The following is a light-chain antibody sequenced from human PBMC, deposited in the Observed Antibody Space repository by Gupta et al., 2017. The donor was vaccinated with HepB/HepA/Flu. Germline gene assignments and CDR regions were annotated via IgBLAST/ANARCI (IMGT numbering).Light chain of an antibody. CDR2: GNS. J-gene: IGLJ2*01. V-gene: IGLV1-40*01. CDR3: QSYDSSLSVVV. CDR1: SPNIGAGHD. Sequence: QSVLTQPPSVSGAPGQRVTISCTGSSPNIGAGHDVHWYQQVPGTAPKLLIHGNSNRPSGVPDRFSGSKSGTSASLAITGLQAEDEADYYCQSYDSSLSVVVFGGGTKLTVL.